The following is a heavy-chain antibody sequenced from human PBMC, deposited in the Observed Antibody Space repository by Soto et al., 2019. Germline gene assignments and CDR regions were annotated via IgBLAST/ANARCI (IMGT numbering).Heavy chain of an antibody. CDR1: GYTFTSYG. V-gene: IGHV1-18*01. CDR2: ISAYNGNT. Sequence: QVQLVQSGAEVKKPGASVKVSCKASGYTFTSYGISWVRQAPGQGLEWMGWISAYNGNTNYAQKLQGRVTMTTDTSTSTAYMELRSLRSDDTAVYYCARVSSLATFFTKPEFDYWGQGTLVTVSS. D-gene: IGHD5-12*01. CDR3: ARVSSLATFFTKPEFDY. J-gene: IGHJ4*02.